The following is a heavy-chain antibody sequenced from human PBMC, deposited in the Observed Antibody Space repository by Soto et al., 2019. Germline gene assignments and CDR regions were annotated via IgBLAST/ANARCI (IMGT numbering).Heavy chain of an antibody. V-gene: IGHV5-51*01. CDR3: ARRGVDPATFNGFDI. D-gene: IGHD2-2*01. CDR2: IYPGDSDT. CDR1: GYKFTNYW. J-gene: IGHJ3*02. Sequence: EVQLVQSGAEVKKPGESLKISCKGSGYKFTNYWIVWVRQMPGKGLEWMGIIYPGDSDTRYGPAFQGQVTISADKSVTTAYLQWSSLKASDTAMYYCARRGVDPATFNGFDIWGQGTMVTVSS.